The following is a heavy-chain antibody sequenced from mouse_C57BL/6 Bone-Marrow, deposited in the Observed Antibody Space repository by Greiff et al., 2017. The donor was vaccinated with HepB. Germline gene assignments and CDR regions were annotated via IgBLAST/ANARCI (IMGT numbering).Heavy chain of an antibody. D-gene: IGHD1-1*01. CDR3: ARRDYGSSWFAY. Sequence: VQLQQPGAELVRPGSSVKLSCKASGYTFTSYWMHWVKQRPIQGLEWIGNIDPSDSETHYNQKFKDKATLTVDKSSSTAYMQRSSLTSEDSAVYYCARRDYGSSWFAYWGQGTLVTVSA. V-gene: IGHV1-52*01. CDR1: GYTFTSYW. J-gene: IGHJ3*01. CDR2: IDPSDSET.